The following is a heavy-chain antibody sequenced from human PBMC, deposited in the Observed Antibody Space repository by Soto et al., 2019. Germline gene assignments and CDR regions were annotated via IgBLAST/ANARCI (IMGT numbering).Heavy chain of an antibody. Sequence: QVQLVESGGGVVKTSGSLRIACAASGFTFSDYYMSWVRQAPGKGLEWGSYISSSGNTIYYADSVKGRCTISRDNAKNSVYLQMNSLRAEDTALYFCAKMSSENYYDPVFSWGQGTLVTVSS. CDR3: AKMSSENYYDPVFS. J-gene: IGHJ5*02. D-gene: IGHD3-22*01. CDR2: ISSSGNTI. CDR1: GFTFSDYY. V-gene: IGHV3-11*01.